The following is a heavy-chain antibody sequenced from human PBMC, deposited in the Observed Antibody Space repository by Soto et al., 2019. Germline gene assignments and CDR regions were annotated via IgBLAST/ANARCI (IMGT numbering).Heavy chain of an antibody. J-gene: IGHJ6*02. CDR3: ANWGIRLGYYYYGMDV. V-gene: IGHV3-64D*06. Sequence: GGSLRLSCSASGFTFSTYAMHWVRQAPGKGLEYVSAISSNGGSTYYADSVKGRFTISRDNSKNTLYLQMSSLRVEDTAVYYCANWGIRLGYYYYGMDVWGQGTTVTVS. CDR2: ISSNGGST. CDR1: GFTFSTYA. D-gene: IGHD3-16*01.